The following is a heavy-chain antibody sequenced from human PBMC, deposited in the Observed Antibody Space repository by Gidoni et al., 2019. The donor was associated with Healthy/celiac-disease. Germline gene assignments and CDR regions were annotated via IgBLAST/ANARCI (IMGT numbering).Heavy chain of an antibody. Sequence: EVQLVESGGGLVQPGGSLRLSCAASGFPFSSYWMSWVRQAPGKGLEWVANIKQDGSEKDSVDSVKGRFTISRDNAKNSLYLQMNSLRAEDTAVYYCAREYGDYETHGVGWFDPWGQGTLVTVSS. CDR3: AREYGDYETHGVGWFDP. V-gene: IGHV3-7*01. J-gene: IGHJ5*02. CDR2: IKQDGSEK. D-gene: IGHD4-17*01. CDR1: GFPFSSYW.